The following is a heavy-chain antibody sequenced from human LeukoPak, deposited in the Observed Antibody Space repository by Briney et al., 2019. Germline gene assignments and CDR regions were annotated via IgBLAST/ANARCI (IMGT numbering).Heavy chain of an antibody. CDR3: TRDGLEYSGYDYPYENDY. D-gene: IGHD5-12*01. V-gene: IGHV3-33*01. CDR2: IWYDGSNK. Sequence: PGGSLRLSCAASGFTFSSYGMHWVRQAPGKGLEWVAVIWYDGSNKYYADSVKGRFTISRDNSKNTLYLQMISLRAEDTAVYYCTRDGLEYSGYDYPYENDYWGQGTLVTVSS. J-gene: IGHJ4*02. CDR1: GFTFSSYG.